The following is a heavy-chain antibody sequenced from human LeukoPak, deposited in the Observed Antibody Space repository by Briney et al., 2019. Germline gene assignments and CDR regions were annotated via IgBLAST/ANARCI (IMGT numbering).Heavy chain of an antibody. CDR2: ISAYNGNT. J-gene: IGHJ6*02. CDR1: GYTFTSYG. V-gene: IGHV1-18*01. CDR3: AVIVGATKGYYGMDV. D-gene: IGHD1-26*01. Sequence: GASAKVSCKASGYTFTSYGISWVRQAPGQGLEWMGWISAYNGNTNYAQKLQGRVTMTTDTSTSTAYMELSRLRSDDTAVYYCAVIVGATKGYYGMDVWGQGTTVTVSS.